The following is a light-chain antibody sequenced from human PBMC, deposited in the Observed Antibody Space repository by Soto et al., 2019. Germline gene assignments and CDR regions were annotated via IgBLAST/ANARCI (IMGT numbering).Light chain of an antibody. CDR2: RFS. CDR1: QSLLYRDGNTY. J-gene: IGKJ2*01. Sequence: VMTQSPVSLPVTLGQPASISCRSSQSLLYRDGNTYLNWFQQRPGQSPRRLISRFSNRDSGVPDRFSGSGSDTDFTLKISRVEAEDVGGYYCMQGTHWPAGYTFGQGTKLEI. V-gene: IGKV2-30*01. CDR3: MQGTHWPAGYT.